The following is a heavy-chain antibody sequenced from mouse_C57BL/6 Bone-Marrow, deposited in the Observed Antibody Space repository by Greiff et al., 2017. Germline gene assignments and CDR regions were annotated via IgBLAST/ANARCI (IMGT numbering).Heavy chain of an antibody. CDR2: IYPSDSET. D-gene: IGHD1-1*01. V-gene: IGHV1-61*01. Sequence: QVQLKQSGAELVRPGSSVKLSCKASGYTFTSYWMDWVKQRPGQGLEWIGNIYPSDSETHYNQKFKDKATLTVDKSSSTAYMQLSSLTSEDSAVYYCAREGTTVVGAMDYWGQGTSVTVSS. CDR1: GYTFTSYW. J-gene: IGHJ4*01. CDR3: AREGTTVVGAMDY.